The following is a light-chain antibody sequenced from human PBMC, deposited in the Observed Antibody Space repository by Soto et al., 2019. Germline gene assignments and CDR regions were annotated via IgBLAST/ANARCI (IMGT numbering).Light chain of an antibody. J-gene: IGKJ1*01. CDR3: QQYKT. CDR2: KAS. Sequence: DIQMTQSPSTLSASVGDRVTITCRASQSLGNWLAWYQQKPGKAPKLLIYKASTLEGGVPSRFSGSGSGTEFTLTISSLQPDDFATYYCQQYKTFGQGTRVELK. V-gene: IGKV1-5*03. CDR1: QSLGNW.